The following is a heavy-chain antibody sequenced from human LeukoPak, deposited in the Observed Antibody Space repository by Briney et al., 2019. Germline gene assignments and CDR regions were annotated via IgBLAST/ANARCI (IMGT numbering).Heavy chain of an antibody. CDR1: GFTFSDHF. D-gene: IGHD3-22*01. CDR2: ISSSGTTI. V-gene: IGHV3-11*01. CDR3: ARRKNYYDSSGYYTIYYFDY. Sequence: GGSLRLSCAASGFTFSDHFMNWIRQAPGKGLEWVSYISSSGTTIYYADSVRGRFTISRDNAKNSLYLQMNSLRAEDTAVYYCARRKNYYDSSGYYTIYYFDYWGQGTLVTVSS. J-gene: IGHJ4*02.